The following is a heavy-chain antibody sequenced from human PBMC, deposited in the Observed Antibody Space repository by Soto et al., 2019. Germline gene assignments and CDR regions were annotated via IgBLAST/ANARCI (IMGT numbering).Heavy chain of an antibody. V-gene: IGHV1-46*01. CDR2: INPSGGRI. J-gene: IGHJ6*02. D-gene: IGHD3-3*01. Sequence: QMQLVQSGAEVKKPGASVKVSCKASGYTFTSYQMHWVRQAPGQGLEWLGIINPSGGRITYAPRFQGIVMMTRDTSTNTVYMELRSLRSEDTAVYYCARDGPPTTTGVGPSSTMDVWGQGTTVTVS. CDR1: GYTFTSYQ. CDR3: ARDGPPTTTGVGPSSTMDV.